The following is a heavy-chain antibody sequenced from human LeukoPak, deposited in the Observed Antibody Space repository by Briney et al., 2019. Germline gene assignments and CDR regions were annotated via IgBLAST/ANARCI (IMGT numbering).Heavy chain of an antibody. V-gene: IGHV2-70*11. CDR2: LDWDDDK. D-gene: IGHD6-19*01. J-gene: IGHJ4*02. Sequence: SGPALVKPTQTLTLTCTFSGFSLSTSGMCVSWIRQPPGKALEWLPRLDWDDDKYYSTSLKTRLTIPKDTSKNQVVLKITNMDPVDTATYYCARSMIAVAGTYFDYWGQGTLVTVSS. CDR3: ARSMIAVAGTYFDY. CDR1: GFSLSTSGMC.